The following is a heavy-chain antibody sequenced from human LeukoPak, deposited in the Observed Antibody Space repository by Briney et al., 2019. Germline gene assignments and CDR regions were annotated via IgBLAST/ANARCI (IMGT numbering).Heavy chain of an antibody. CDR3: ASYSSSWPSY. J-gene: IGHJ4*02. CDR2: IYNSGST. D-gene: IGHD6-13*01. Sequence: TSETLSLTCAVSGYSLSSGYYWGWIRPPPGRGLEWIESIYNSGSTYYTPSLKSRVTISVDTSKNQFSLKLSSVTAADTAVYYCASYSSSWPSYWGQGTLVTVSS. CDR1: GYSLSSGYY. V-gene: IGHV4-38-2*01.